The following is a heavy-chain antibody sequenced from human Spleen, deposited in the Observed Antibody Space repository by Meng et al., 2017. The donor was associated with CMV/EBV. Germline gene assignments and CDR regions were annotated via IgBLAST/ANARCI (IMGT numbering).Heavy chain of an antibody. J-gene: IGHJ6*02. V-gene: IGHV6-1*01. CDR2: TYNRSKWYT. Sequence: SQTLSLTCAISGDSVSSNSAAWNWIRQSPSRGLERLGRTYNRSKWYTDYAVSVKSRITINPDTSKNHFSLQLNSVTPEDTAVYYCAREEIVIVPGATKKYYYYGLDVWGQGTTVTAP. CDR1: GDSVSSNSAA. D-gene: IGHD2-2*01. CDR3: AREEIVIVPGATKKYYYYGLDV.